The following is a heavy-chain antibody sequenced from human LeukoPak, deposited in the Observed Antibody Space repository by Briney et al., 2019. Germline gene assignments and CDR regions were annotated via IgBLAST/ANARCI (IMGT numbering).Heavy chain of an antibody. J-gene: IGHJ4*02. Sequence: PGGSLRLSCAASGFTFSSYAMHWVRQAPGKGLEWVAVISYDGSNKYYADSVKGRFTISRDNSKNTLYLQMNSLRAEDTAVYYCAGDYYDSSGYLDYWGQGTLVTVSS. V-gene: IGHV3-30*04. CDR1: GFTFSSYA. D-gene: IGHD3-22*01. CDR2: ISYDGSNK. CDR3: AGDYYDSSGYLDY.